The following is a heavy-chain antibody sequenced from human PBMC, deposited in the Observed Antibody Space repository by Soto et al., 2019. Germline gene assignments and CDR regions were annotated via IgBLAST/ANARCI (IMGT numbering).Heavy chain of an antibody. CDR3: ARGGIAAAGTENWFDP. J-gene: IGHJ5*02. CDR1: GGSFSGYY. V-gene: IGHV4-34*01. CDR2: INHSGST. Sequence: SETLSLTCAVYGGSFSGYYWSWIRQPPGKGLEWIGEINHSGSTNYNPSLKSRVTISVDTSKNQFSLKLSSVTAADTAVYYCARGGIAAAGTENWFDPWGQGTLVTVSS. D-gene: IGHD6-13*01.